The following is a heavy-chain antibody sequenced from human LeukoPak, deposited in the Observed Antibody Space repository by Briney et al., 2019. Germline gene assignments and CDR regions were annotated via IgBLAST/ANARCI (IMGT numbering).Heavy chain of an antibody. CDR3: ARSNRVPSLLWFGEPRNGMEV. Sequence: ASVKVSCKASGYTFTSYDINWVRQATGQGLKWMGWMNPNSGNTGYAQKFQGRVTITRNTSISTAYMEMSSLRSEDPAVYYCARSNRVPSLLWFGEPRNGMEVWGQGTTVTVSS. J-gene: IGHJ6*02. V-gene: IGHV1-8*01. CDR2: MNPNSGNT. CDR1: GYTFTSYD. D-gene: IGHD3-10*01.